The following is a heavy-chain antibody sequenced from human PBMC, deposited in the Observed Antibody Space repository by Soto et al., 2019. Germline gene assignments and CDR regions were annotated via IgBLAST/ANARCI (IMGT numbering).Heavy chain of an antibody. Sequence: EVQLVESGGGLIQPGGSLRLSCAVSGFTVSNNYMSWVRQAPGKGLEGVSVIYSGGYTAYGDSVKGRFTISRDNSKNTLFFQINGRGAGGAAVYSGAAQPGGGGYWGQGTLVTVSS. CDR3: AAQPGGGGY. J-gene: IGHJ4*02. D-gene: IGHD3-10*01. CDR1: GFTVSNNY. CDR2: IYSGGYT. V-gene: IGHV3-53*01.